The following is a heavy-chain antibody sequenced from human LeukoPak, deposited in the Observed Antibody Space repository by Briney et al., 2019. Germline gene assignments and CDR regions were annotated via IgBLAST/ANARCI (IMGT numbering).Heavy chain of an antibody. CDR1: GGSISGHY. J-gene: IGHJ6*03. V-gene: IGHV4-59*11. CDR3: ARVGYYGSGSYCRKFYYYYMDV. D-gene: IGHD3-10*01. CDR2: IYYSEST. Sequence: SETLSLTCTVSGGSISGHYWSWIRQPPGKGLEWIGYIYYSESTNYNPSLKSRVTISVDTSKNQFSLKLSSVTAADTAVYYCARVGYYGSGSYCRKFYYYYMDVWGKGTTVTISS.